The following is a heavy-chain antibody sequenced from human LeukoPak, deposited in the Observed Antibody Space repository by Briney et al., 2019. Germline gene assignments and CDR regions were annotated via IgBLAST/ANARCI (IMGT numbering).Heavy chain of an antibody. Sequence: GALELSFAASGFPFSSYGMRWGRPAPGKGVGGGSAITNSGDNTYYADSAKGRFTISRDNSKNTLYLQMNSLRAEDTAVYYCAKATSGSFSIWDYWGQGTLVTVSS. CDR3: AKATSGSFSIWDY. V-gene: IGHV3-23*01. CDR2: ITNSGDNT. CDR1: GFPFSSYG. J-gene: IGHJ4*02. D-gene: IGHD1-26*01.